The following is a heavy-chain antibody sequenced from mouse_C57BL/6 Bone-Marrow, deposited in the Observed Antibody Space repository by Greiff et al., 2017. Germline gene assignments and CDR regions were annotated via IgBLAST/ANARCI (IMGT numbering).Heavy chain of an antibody. V-gene: IGHV5-16*01. J-gene: IGHJ4*01. CDR1: GFTFSDYY. CDR2: INYDGSST. D-gene: IGHD2-4*01. CDR3: AREAGDYGYYAMDY. Sequence: EVHLVESEGGLVQPGSSMKLSCTASGFTFSDYYMAWVRQVPEKGLEWVANINYDGSSTYYLDSLKSRFIIARDNAKNILYLQMSSLKSEDTATYYCAREAGDYGYYAMDYWGQGTSVTVSS.